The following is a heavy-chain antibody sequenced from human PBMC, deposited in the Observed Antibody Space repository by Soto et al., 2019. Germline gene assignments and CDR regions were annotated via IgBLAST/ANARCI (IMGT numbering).Heavy chain of an antibody. Sequence: GXSVKVSFNASGYTFTSYAMHLVRQAPGQRLEWMGWINAGNGNTKYSQKFQGRVTITRDTSASTAYMELSSLRSEDTAVYYCARDHHWWFDPWGQGTLVTVSS. CDR3: ARDHHWWFDP. CDR1: GYTFTSYA. V-gene: IGHV1-3*01. J-gene: IGHJ5*02. CDR2: INAGNGNT.